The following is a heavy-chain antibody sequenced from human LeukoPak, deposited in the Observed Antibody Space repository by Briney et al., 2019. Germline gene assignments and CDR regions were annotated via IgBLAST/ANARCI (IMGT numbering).Heavy chain of an antibody. CDR2: ISSSSSYI. CDR1: GFTFSSYS. V-gene: IGHV3-21*01. J-gene: IGHJ3*02. CDR3: ARDPYMYYDFWSGYPDDAFDI. Sequence: PGGSLRLSCAASGFTFSSYSMNWVRQAPGKGLEWVSSISSSSSYIYYADSVKGRFTISRDNAKNSLYLQMNSLRAEDTAVYYCARDPYMYYDFWSGYPDDAFDIWGQGTMVTVSS. D-gene: IGHD3-3*01.